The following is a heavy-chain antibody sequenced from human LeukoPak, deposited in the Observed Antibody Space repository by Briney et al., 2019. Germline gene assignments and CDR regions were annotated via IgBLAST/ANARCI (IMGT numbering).Heavy chain of an antibody. Sequence: ASVKVSCKASGYTFTSYDINWVRQATGQGLEWMGWMNPNSGNTGYAQKFQGRVTMTRNTSISTAYMELSSLRSEDTAVYYCARGPLLWFGELSTRRNDYWGQGTLVTVSS. CDR1: GYTFTSYD. CDR2: MNPNSGNT. D-gene: IGHD3-10*01. J-gene: IGHJ4*02. V-gene: IGHV1-8*01. CDR3: ARGPLLWFGELSTRRNDY.